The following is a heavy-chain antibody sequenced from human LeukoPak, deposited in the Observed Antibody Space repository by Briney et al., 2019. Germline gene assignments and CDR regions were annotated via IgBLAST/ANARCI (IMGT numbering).Heavy chain of an antibody. CDR1: GYSFTGYY. V-gene: IGHV1-2*02. J-gene: IGHJ3*02. Sequence: ASVKVSCKTSGYSFTGYYIHWVRQAPGQGLECMGWINPNSGGTNYAQKFQGRVTMTRDTSISTAYMELSRLRSDDTAVYYCARVVSSAGAFDIWGQGTMVTVSS. CDR2: INPNSGGT. CDR3: ARVVSSAGAFDI. D-gene: IGHD1-14*01.